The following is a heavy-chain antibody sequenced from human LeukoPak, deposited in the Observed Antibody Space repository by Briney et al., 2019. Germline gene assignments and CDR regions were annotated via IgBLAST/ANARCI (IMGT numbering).Heavy chain of an antibody. CDR3: ARDLTGDNY. CDR2: INPNSGGT. D-gene: IGHD7-27*01. Sequence: ASVKVSCKVSGYSLTELSMHWVRQAPGKGLEWVGWINPNSGGTNYAQKFQGRVTMTRDTSISTAYMELSRLRSDDTAVYYCARDLTGDNYWGQGTLVTVSS. V-gene: IGHV1-2*02. J-gene: IGHJ4*02. CDR1: GYSLTELS.